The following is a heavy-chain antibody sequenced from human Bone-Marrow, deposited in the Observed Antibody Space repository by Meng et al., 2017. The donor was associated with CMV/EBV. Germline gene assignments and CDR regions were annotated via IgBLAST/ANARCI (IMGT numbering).Heavy chain of an antibody. CDR2: IYWDDYK. J-gene: IGHJ4*02. Sequence: QITWKGSGPALVKPTQVLTLACTFSGFSVSTSGVGVGWIRQPPGNALEWLALIYWDDYKRYSPSLKSRLTITKDTSKNQVDLTMTNMDPVYTATYYCAHITPRPGWIAYWGQGTLVTVSS. D-gene: IGHD6-6*01. CDR1: GFSVSTSGVG. CDR3: AHITPRPGWIAY. V-gene: IGHV2-5*02.